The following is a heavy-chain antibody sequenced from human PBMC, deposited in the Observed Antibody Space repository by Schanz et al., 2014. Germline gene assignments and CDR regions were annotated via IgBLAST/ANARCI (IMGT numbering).Heavy chain of an antibody. CDR3: VRAPHYGSGRRLDY. CDR1: GYTFTTYY. Sequence: QVQLVQSGAEVKKPGASVKVYCKASGYTFTTYYLHWVRQAPGQGLEWMGIINPTGGSTTYAEKFLGRVTMASDTSTSTVYMELSRLGSEDMAVYYCVRAPHYGSGRRLDYWGQGTLVTVSS. V-gene: IGHV1-46*03. J-gene: IGHJ4*02. D-gene: IGHD3-10*01. CDR2: INPTGGST.